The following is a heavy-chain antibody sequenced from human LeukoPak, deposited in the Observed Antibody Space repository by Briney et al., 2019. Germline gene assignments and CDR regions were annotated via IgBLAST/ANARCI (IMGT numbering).Heavy chain of an antibody. J-gene: IGHJ5*02. CDR1: GGSISSGGYY. D-gene: IGHD3-10*01. V-gene: IGHV4-31*03. CDR3: ASHGSGPYNWFDP. Sequence: SQTLSLTCTVSGGSISSGGYYWSWSRQHPGKGLEWIGYIYYSGSTYYNPSLKSRVTISVDTSKNQFSLKLSSVTAANTAVYYCASHGSGPYNWFDPWGQGTLVPVSS. CDR2: IYYSGST.